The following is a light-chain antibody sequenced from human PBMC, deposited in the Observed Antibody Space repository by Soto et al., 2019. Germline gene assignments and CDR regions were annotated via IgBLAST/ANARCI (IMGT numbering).Light chain of an antibody. V-gene: IGKV3-15*01. CDR2: GAS. CDR3: QQYNNWPPSWT. Sequence: EIVLTQLPTSLSLSTGGRATLSCGAIQSVSSNVAWYQQKPGQAPRLLIYGASTRATGIPARFSGSGSGTEFTLTISSLQSEDFAVYYCQQYNNWPPSWTFGQGAKV. J-gene: IGKJ1*01. CDR1: QSVSSN.